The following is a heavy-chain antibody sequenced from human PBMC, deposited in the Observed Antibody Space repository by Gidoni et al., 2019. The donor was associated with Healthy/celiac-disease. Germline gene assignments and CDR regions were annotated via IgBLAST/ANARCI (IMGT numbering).Heavy chain of an antibody. J-gene: IGHJ5*02. V-gene: IGHV4-59*01. CDR2: IYYSGST. D-gene: IGHD3-9*01. CDR3: ARGDYDILTGTNWFDP. Sequence: QVQLQESGPGLVKPSETLSLTCTASGGSISSYYWSWIRQPPGKGLEWIGYIYYSGSTNYNPSLKSRVTISVDTSKNQFSLKLSSVTAADTAVYYCARGDYDILTGTNWFDPWGQGTLVTVSS. CDR1: GGSISSYY.